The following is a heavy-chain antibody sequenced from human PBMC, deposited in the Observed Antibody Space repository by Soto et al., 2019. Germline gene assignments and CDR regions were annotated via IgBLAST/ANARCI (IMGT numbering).Heavy chain of an antibody. J-gene: IGHJ4*02. CDR3: ETSRPNLRSFDY. Sequence: SETLSLTCAVYGGSFSGYYWSWIRQPPGKGLEWIGEINHSGSTNYNPSLKSRVTISVDTSKNQFSLKLSSVTAADTAVYYCETSRPNLRSFDYWGQGTLVTVSS. CDR2: INHSGST. CDR1: GGSFSGYY. V-gene: IGHV4-34*01. D-gene: IGHD6-6*01.